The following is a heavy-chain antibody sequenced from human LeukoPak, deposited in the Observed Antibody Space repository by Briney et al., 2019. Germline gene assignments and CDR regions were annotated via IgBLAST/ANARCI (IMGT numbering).Heavy chain of an antibody. CDR2: IYYSGTT. J-gene: IGHJ2*01. CDR3: ARHEHSSSWSPPEYFDV. V-gene: IGHV4-39*01. Sequence: SETLSLTCIVFGGSISSSSYYWGWSRQAPGKGLEWIGTIYYSGTTYYNPSLKSRVTISADTSKNQFSLKLTSVSAEDTAVYYCARHEHSSSWSPPEYFDVWGRGALVTVSS. CDR1: GGSISSSSYY. D-gene: IGHD6-13*01.